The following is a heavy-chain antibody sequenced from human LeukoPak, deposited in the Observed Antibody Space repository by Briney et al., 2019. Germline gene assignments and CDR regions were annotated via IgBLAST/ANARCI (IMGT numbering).Heavy chain of an antibody. CDR3: ARGARGYSYGNYFDY. D-gene: IGHD5-18*01. V-gene: IGHV4-34*01. Sequence: PSETLSLTCAVYGGSFSGYYWSWIRQPPGKGLEWIGEINHSGSTNYNPSLKSRVTISVDTSKNQFSLKLSSATAADTAVYYCARGARGYSYGNYFDYWGQGTLVTVSS. CDR1: GGSFSGYY. J-gene: IGHJ4*02. CDR2: INHSGST.